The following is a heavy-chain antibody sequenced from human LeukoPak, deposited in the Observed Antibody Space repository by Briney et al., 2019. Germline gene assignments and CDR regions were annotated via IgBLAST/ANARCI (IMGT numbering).Heavy chain of an antibody. CDR3: AKWLVGRYFQH. V-gene: IGHV3-23*01. CDR1: GFTFSSYA. Sequence: GGSLRLSCAASGFTFSSYAMSWVRQAPGKGLEWVSAISGSGGSTYYADSVKGRFTISRDNSKNTLYLLMNSLRAEDTAVYYCAKWLVGRYFQHWGQGTLVTVSS. J-gene: IGHJ1*01. D-gene: IGHD6-19*01. CDR2: ISGSGGST.